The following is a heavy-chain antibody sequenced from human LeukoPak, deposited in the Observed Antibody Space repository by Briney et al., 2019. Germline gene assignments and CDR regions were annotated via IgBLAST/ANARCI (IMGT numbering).Heavy chain of an antibody. J-gene: IGHJ4*02. CDR2: IKQDGSEK. V-gene: IGHV3-7*01. Sequence: GGSLRLSCAASGFTFSSYWMSWVRQAPGKGLEWVANIKQDGSEKYYVDSVKGRFTISRDNAENSLYLQMNSLRAEDTAVYYCARDRVWGSYRWYYFDYWGQGTLVTVSS. CDR3: ARDRVWGSYRWYYFDY. CDR1: GFTFSSYW. D-gene: IGHD3-16*02.